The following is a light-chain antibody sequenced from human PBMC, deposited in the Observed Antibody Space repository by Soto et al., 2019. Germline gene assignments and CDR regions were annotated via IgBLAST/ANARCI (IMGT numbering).Light chain of an antibody. CDR1: VMISTY. CDR3: QQYGRSPRT. V-gene: IGKV3-20*01. Sequence: EIVFTQSPCTLSLSPGERATLSCRASVMISTYLAWYQQKPGQAPRLLIYDASNRATGVPARFSGSGSGTDFTLTISRLEPEDFVVYYCQQYGRSPRTFGQGTKV. J-gene: IGKJ1*01. CDR2: DAS.